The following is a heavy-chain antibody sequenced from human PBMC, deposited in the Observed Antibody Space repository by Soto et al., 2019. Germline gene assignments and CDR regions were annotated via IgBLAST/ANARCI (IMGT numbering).Heavy chain of an antibody. V-gene: IGHV4-39*07. CDR3: ASTAHSSGWYSGGFDY. CDR2: IYYSGST. Sequence: SETLSLTCTVSGGSITSSSYYWGWIRQPPGKGLEWIGSIYYSGSTNYKPSLKSRVTISVDTSKNQFSLKLSSVTAADTAVYYCASTAHSSGWYSGGFDYWGQGTLVTVSS. D-gene: IGHD6-13*01. CDR1: GGSITSSSYY. J-gene: IGHJ4*02.